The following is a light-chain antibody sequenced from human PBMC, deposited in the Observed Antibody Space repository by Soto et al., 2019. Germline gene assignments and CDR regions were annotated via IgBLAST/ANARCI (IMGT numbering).Light chain of an antibody. CDR2: RDN. CDR1: SSNIGSNY. CDR3: ATWDDSLSAL. V-gene: IGLV1-47*01. J-gene: IGLJ2*01. Sequence: QSVLTQPPSASGTPGQRVTISCSGSSSNIGSNYVYWYQQVSGTAPKLLIYRDNQRPSGVPDRFSGSKSGTSASLAISGLRSEDEADYYCATWDDSLSALFGGGTKLTVL.